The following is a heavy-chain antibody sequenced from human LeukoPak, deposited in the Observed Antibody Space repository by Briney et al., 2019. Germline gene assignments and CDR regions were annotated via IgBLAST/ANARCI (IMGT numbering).Heavy chain of an antibody. V-gene: IGHV5-51*01. CDR3: ARPDSSGWFQIDY. Sequence: GESLKISCKGSGYSFTTYWIGWVRQVPGKGLEWMGIIYPGDSDTRYSPSFQGQVTISVDKSTTTAYLQWSSLKASDTAMYYCARPDSSGWFQIDYWGQGTLVTVSS. J-gene: IGHJ4*02. CDR1: GYSFTTYW. D-gene: IGHD6-19*01. CDR2: IYPGDSDT.